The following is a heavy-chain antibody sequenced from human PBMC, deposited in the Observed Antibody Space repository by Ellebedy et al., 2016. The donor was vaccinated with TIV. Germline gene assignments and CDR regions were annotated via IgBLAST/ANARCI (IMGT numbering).Heavy chain of an antibody. D-gene: IGHD6-13*01. V-gene: IGHV5-51*01. CDR3: ARLRAGQGYFDS. CDR2: IYPGDSDT. J-gene: IGHJ4*02. CDR1: GYSFTTYW. Sequence: GSLRLSXKGSGYSFTTYWIGWVRQMPGKGLEWMGIIYPGDSDTRYSPSFQGQVTISADKSIGTAYLQWSSLKASDTAMYYCARLRAGQGYFDSWGQGTLVTVSS.